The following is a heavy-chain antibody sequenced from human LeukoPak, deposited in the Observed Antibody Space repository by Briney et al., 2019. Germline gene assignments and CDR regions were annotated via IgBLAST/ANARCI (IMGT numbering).Heavy chain of an antibody. CDR3: AGTIYDILTGYPDDAFDI. CDR1: GYTFTSYG. J-gene: IGHJ3*02. V-gene: IGHV1-18*01. CDR2: ISAYNGNT. D-gene: IGHD3-9*01. Sequence: ASVKVSCTASGYTFTSYGISWVRQAPGQGLEWMGWISAYNGNTNYAQKLQGRVTMTTDTSTSTAYMELRSLRSDDTAVYYCAGTIYDILTGYPDDAFDIWGQGTMVTVSS.